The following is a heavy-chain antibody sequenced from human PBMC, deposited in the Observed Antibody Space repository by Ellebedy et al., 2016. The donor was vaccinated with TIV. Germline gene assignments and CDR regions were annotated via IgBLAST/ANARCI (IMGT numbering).Heavy chain of an antibody. CDR1: KFTFSDYY. CDR2: ISTIGRYT. D-gene: IGHD3-3*01. CDR3: ATKKQSGDYFEN. J-gene: IGHJ4*02. Sequence: GGSLRLSXVASKFTFSDYYVTWIRQAPGKGLEWVSDISTIGRYTNYAHSVKGRFTISRDNAKNSVSLQMNSLRAEDTAVYYCATKKQSGDYFENWGQGTLVTVSS. V-gene: IGHV3-11*06.